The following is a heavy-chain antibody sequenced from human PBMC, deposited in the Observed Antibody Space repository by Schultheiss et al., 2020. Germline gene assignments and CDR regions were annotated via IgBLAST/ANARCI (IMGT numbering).Heavy chain of an antibody. Sequence: SETLSLTCTVSGGSISSGSYYWSWIRQPAGKGLEWIGRIYTSGSTNYNPSLKSRVTISVDTSKNQFSLKLSSVTAADTAVYYCARDWYGSGSYAHWGQGTLVTVSS. CDR2: IYTSGST. CDR3: ARDWYGSGSYAH. D-gene: IGHD3-10*01. CDR1: GGSISSGSYY. J-gene: IGHJ4*02. V-gene: IGHV4-61*02.